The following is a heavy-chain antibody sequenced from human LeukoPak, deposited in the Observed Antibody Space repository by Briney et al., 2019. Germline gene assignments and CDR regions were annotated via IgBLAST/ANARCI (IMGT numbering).Heavy chain of an antibody. J-gene: IGHJ5*02. CDR1: GFTFVDYA. CDR3: ARDLAFNWNDGGNWFDP. CDR2: INWDGGST. Sequence: GGSLRLSCAASGFTFVDYAMHWVRQAPGKGLEWVSLINWDGGSTYYADSVKGRFTISRDNSKNSLYLQMNSLRAEDTAVYYCARDLAFNWNDGGNWFDPWGQGTLVTVSS. D-gene: IGHD1-20*01. V-gene: IGHV3-43D*03.